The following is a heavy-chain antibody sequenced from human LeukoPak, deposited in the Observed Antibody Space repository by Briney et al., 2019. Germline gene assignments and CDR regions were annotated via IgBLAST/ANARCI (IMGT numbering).Heavy chain of an antibody. V-gene: IGHV4-34*01. D-gene: IGHD4-17*01. CDR1: GGSFSGYY. J-gene: IGHJ3*02. CDR2: INHSGST. Sequence: PSATLSLTCAVYGGSFSGYYWSWIRQPPGKGLEWIGEINHSGSTNYNPSLKSRVTISVDTSKNQFSLKLSSVTAADTAVYYCARDDPLTDYGAYGGVYAFHIWVQGTMVTVSS. CDR3: ARDDPLTDYGAYGGVYAFHI.